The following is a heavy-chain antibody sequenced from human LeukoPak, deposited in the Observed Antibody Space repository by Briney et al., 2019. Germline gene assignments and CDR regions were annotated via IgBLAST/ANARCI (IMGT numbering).Heavy chain of an antibody. D-gene: IGHD2-21*01. J-gene: IGHJ4*02. CDR1: GGSIRSYY. Sequence: SETLSLTCTVSGGSIRSYYWSWIRQPLGKGLEWIGYIYYSGNTNYNPSLKSRVTISIDTSKIQFSLKLRSVTAADTAVYYCARDSTGGDGGKFDYWGQGTLVTVSS. V-gene: IGHV4-59*01. CDR3: ARDSTGGDGGKFDY. CDR2: IYYSGNT.